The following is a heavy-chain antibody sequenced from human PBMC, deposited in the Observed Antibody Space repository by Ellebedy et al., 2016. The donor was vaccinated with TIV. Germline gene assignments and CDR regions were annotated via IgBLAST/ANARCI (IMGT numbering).Heavy chain of an antibody. CDR2: ISGSGGST. J-gene: IGHJ2*01. D-gene: IGHD3-9*01. Sequence: GESLKISXAASGFTFSSYAMSWVRQAPGEGLEWVSAISGSGGSTYYADSVKGRFNISRDNSKNTLYLQMNSLRAEDTAVYYCATLRGYDILTGYLPRYFDLWGRGTLVTVSS. V-gene: IGHV3-23*01. CDR3: ATLRGYDILTGYLPRYFDL. CDR1: GFTFSSYA.